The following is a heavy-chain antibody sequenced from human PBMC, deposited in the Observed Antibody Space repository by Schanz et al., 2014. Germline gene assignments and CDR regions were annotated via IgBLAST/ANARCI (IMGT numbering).Heavy chain of an antibody. CDR3: AREVGLYDRGWFDP. Sequence: VQLVESGGGMVQPGGSLRLSCAASGFTFSDHYMDWVRQAPGKGLEWVSYISSSSSYTNYADSVKGRFTISRDNAKNTLYLQMNSLSAEDTAVYYCAREVGLYDRGWFDPWGQGTLVTVSS. D-gene: IGHD3-22*01. CDR1: GFTFSDHY. CDR2: ISSSSSYT. V-gene: IGHV3-11*05. J-gene: IGHJ5*02.